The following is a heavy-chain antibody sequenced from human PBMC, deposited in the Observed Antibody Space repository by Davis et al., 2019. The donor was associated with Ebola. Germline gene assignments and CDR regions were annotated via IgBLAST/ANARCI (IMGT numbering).Heavy chain of an antibody. J-gene: IGHJ4*02. CDR2: ISAYNGDT. D-gene: IGHD4-11*01. CDR3: ARGHNYAHEY. Sequence: ASVKVSCKASGYTFTNYGISWVRQAPGQGLEWMGWISAYNGDTNYAQNLQGRVTMTRDTSISTVYMELSSLRYDDTADYYCARGHNYAHEYWGQGTLVTVSS. V-gene: IGHV1-18*04. CDR1: GYTFTNYG.